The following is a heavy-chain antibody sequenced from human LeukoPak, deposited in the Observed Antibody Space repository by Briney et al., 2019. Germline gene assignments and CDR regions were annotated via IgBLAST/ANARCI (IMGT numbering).Heavy chain of an antibody. CDR2: ISGSGDST. D-gene: IGHD3-10*01. V-gene: IGHV3-23*01. CDR1: GFTFSTYA. J-gene: IGHJ4*02. CDR3: AKDFYYYGSGILGY. Sequence: GGSLRLSCAASGFTFSTYAVNWVRQAPGKGLEWVSTISGSGDSTYYADSVKGRFTISRDNSKNTLYLQMNSLRAEDTAVYYCAKDFYYYGSGILGYWGQGTLVTVSS.